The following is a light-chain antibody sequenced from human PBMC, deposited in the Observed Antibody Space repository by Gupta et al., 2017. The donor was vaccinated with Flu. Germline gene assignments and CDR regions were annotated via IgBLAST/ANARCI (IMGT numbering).Light chain of an antibody. J-gene: IGKJ2*01. Sequence: ELVLTQSPATLSLSPGQRATLSCRARHFASNDLAWYKKKPCQAPRLLIYEASNRAEGIPARFSGSGSGTDFTLTISSREAEDFAFYYCQHRGGGHPEFSFGQGTKVEIK. CDR1: HFASND. V-gene: IGKV3D-11*01. CDR3: QHRGGGHPEFS. CDR2: EAS.